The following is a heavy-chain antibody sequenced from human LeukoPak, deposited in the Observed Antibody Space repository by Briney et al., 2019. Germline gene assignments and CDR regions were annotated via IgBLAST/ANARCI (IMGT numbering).Heavy chain of an antibody. Sequence: GGSLRLSCAASGFTFSIYSMNWLRQAPGKRLEWVAFISNSSNTIYYADSVKGRFTISRDNSKNTVFLQMNSLRAEDTAVYYCAKEAQGCSITSCYFDSWGQGTLVTVSS. CDR2: ISNSSNTI. D-gene: IGHD2-2*01. CDR3: AKEAQGCSITSCYFDS. J-gene: IGHJ4*02. CDR1: GFTFSIYS. V-gene: IGHV3-48*01.